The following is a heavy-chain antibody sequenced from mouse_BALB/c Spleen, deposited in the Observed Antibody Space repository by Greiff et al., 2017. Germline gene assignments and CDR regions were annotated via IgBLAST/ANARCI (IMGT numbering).Heavy chain of an antibody. V-gene: IGHV5-6-4*01. Sequence: EVQRVESGGGLVKPGGSLKLSCAASGFTFSSYTMSWVRQTPEKRLEWVATISSGGSYTYYPDSVKGRFTISRDNAKNTLYLQMSSLKSEDTAMYYCTRESGTDYWGQGTTLTVSS. CDR1: GFTFSSYT. D-gene: IGHD4-1*01. CDR2: ISSGGSYT. J-gene: IGHJ2*01. CDR3: TRESGTDY.